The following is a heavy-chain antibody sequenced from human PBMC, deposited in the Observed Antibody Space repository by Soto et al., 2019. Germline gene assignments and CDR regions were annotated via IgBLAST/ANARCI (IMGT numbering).Heavy chain of an antibody. D-gene: IGHD3-3*01. Sequence: PSETLSLTCAVYGGSFSGYYWSWIRQPPGKGLEWIGEINHSGSTNYNPSLKSRVTISVDTSKNQFSLKLSSVTAADTAVYYCAREFEKVRFSLPRHYYGMDVWGQGTTVTVSS. V-gene: IGHV4-34*01. CDR2: INHSGST. J-gene: IGHJ6*02. CDR3: AREFEKVRFSLPRHYYGMDV. CDR1: GGSFSGYY.